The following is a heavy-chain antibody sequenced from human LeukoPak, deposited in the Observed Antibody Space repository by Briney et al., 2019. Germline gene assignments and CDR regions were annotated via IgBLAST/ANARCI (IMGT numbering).Heavy chain of an antibody. CDR1: GFTFSSYA. J-gene: IGHJ4*02. D-gene: IGHD1-26*01. CDR3: ARGETAADY. Sequence: GGSLRLSCAASGFTFSSYAMHWVRQAPGKGLEWVAVISYDGSNKYYADSVKGRFTIPRDNSKNTLYLQTNSLRAEDTAVYYCARGETAADYWGQGTLVTVSS. CDR2: ISYDGSNK. V-gene: IGHV3-30-3*01.